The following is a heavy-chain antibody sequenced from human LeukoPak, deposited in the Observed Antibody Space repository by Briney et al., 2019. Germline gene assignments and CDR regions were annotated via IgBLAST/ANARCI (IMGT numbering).Heavy chain of an antibody. J-gene: IGHJ4*02. Sequence: GGSLRLSCLVSGFTFRSYAMHWVRQAPGEGLEWVAVISLDGYIKYYADSVKGRFDISRDNSQNTLYLQMNSLRADDMAVYYCARGPRGSPFDYWGQGTLVTVSS. CDR2: ISLDGYIK. CDR1: GFTFRSYA. V-gene: IGHV3-30*09. D-gene: IGHD3-10*01. CDR3: ARGPRGSPFDY.